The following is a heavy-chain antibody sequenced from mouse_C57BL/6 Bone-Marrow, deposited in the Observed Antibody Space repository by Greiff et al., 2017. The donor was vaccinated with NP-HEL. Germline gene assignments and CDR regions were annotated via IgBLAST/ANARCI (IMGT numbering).Heavy chain of an antibody. CDR2: IYPRDGST. D-gene: IGHD1-1*01. J-gene: IGHJ3*01. CDR3: ASPLYYASSYAWFAY. Sequence: VKLQESGPELVKPGASVKLSCKASGYTFTSYDINWVKQRPGQGLEWIGWIYPRDGSTKYTEKFKGKATLPVDTSSSTAYMELRSLTSEDSAVYFCASPLYYASSYAWFAYWGQGTLVTVSA. CDR1: GYTFTSYD. V-gene: IGHV1-85*01.